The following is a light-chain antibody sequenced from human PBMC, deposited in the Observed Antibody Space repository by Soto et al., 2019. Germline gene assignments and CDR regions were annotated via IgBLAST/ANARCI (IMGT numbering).Light chain of an antibody. CDR3: QQANSFPLT. J-gene: IGKJ4*01. Sequence: DIRMTQSPSTLSASVGDRVTITCRASQSISNWLAWYQQKPGKAPKVLIYDASSLESGVPSRFSGSGSGTDFTLTISSLQPEDFATYYCQQANSFPLTFGGGTKVDIK. CDR2: DAS. CDR1: QSISNW. V-gene: IGKV1-5*01.